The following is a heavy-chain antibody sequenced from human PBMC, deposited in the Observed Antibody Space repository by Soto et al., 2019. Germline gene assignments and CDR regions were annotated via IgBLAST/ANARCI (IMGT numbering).Heavy chain of an antibody. V-gene: IGHV4-34*01. CDR2: INHSGST. CDR3: ARGKRQRTAPYYYDGMDV. Sequence: QVQLQQWGAGLLKPSETLSLTCAVYGGSFSGYYWSWIRQPPGKGLEWIGEINHSGSTNYNPSLKSRVTISVDTYKNQFSLKLSSVTAADTAVYYCARGKRQRTAPYYYDGMDVWGQGTTVTVSS. D-gene: IGHD1-1*01. CDR1: GGSFSGYY. J-gene: IGHJ6*02.